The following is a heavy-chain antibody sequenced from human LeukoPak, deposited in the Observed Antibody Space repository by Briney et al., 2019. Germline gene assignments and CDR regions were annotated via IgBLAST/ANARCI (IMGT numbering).Heavy chain of an antibody. Sequence: GGSLRLSCAASGFTHSNHGMHWVRQAPGKGLQGVTVISNDGTNKDYADSVKDRPTISRDNSKNTLYLQMNSLRSPTTAVYYCAKEKFEWQRMGPILSGFNYWGQGTLVTVSS. CDR3: AKEKFEWQRMGPILSGFNY. CDR2: ISNDGTNK. V-gene: IGHV3-30*18. CDR1: GFTHSNHG. J-gene: IGHJ4*02. D-gene: IGHD1-26*01.